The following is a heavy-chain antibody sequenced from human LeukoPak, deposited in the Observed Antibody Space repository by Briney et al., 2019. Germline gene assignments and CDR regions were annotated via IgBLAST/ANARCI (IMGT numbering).Heavy chain of an antibody. V-gene: IGHV3-30*03. CDR2: ISYDGSNK. D-gene: IGHD6-13*01. CDR1: GFTFSSYG. Sequence: PGGSLRLSCAASGFTFSSYGMHWVRQAPGKGLEWVAVISYDGSNKYYADSVKGRFTISRDNSKNTLYLQMNSLRAEDTAVYYCARDSGHSSSWYSSFDYWGQGTLVTVSS. CDR3: ARDSGHSSSWYSSFDY. J-gene: IGHJ4*02.